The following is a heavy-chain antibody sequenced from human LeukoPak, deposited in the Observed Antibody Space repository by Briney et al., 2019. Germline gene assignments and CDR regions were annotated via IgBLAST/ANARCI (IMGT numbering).Heavy chain of an antibody. V-gene: IGHV4-59*01. CDR1: GGSISSYY. CDR3: ARERPDGYYDSSGYYRRFDY. J-gene: IGHJ4*02. D-gene: IGHD3-22*01. CDR2: IYYSGST. Sequence: SETLSLTCTVSGGSISSYYWSWIRQPPGKGLEWIGYIYYSGSTNYNPSLKSRVTISVDTSKNQFSLKLSSVTAADTAVYYCARERPDGYYDSSGYYRRFDYWGQGTLVTVSS.